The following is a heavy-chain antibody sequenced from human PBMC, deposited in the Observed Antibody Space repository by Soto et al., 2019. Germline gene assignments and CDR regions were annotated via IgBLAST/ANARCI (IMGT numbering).Heavy chain of an antibody. CDR2: IYYSGST. D-gene: IGHD5-18*01. CDR3: ARQLWLTSNWFDT. J-gene: IGHJ5*02. CDR1: GGSISSSSYY. V-gene: IGHV4-39*01. Sequence: ETLSLTCTVSGGSISSSSYYWGWIRQPPGKGLEWIGSIYYSGSTYYNPSLKSRVTISVDTSKNQFSLKLSSVTAADKAVYYCARQLWLTSNWFDTWGQGTMVTVSS.